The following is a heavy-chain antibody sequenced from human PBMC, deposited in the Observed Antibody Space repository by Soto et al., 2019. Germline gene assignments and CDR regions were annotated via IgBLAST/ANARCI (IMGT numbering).Heavy chain of an antibody. CDR3: APAIPTVTTQKQRNWFAP. CDR1: GGSFSGYY. J-gene: IGHJ5*02. D-gene: IGHD4-17*01. Sequence: SETLSLTCAVYGGSFSGYYWSWIRQPPGKGLEWIGEINHSGSTNYNPSLKSRVTISVDTSKNQFSLKLSSVTAADTAVYYCAPAIPTVTTQKQRNWFAPGGQGTLVTVSS. CDR2: INHSGST. V-gene: IGHV4-34*01.